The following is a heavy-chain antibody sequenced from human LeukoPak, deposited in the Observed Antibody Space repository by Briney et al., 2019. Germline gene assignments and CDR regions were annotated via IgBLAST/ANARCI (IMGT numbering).Heavy chain of an antibody. Sequence: GGSLRLSCAASGFTFSDYYMSWIRQVPGKGLEWVSYISSSGSTIYYADSVKGRFTISRDNAKNSLYLQMNSLRAEDTAVYYCARGGSGYFIYYYYYGMDVWGQGTTVTVSS. CDR1: GFTFSDYY. V-gene: IGHV3-11*01. CDR2: ISSSGSTI. CDR3: ARGGSGYFIYYYYYGMDV. J-gene: IGHJ6*02. D-gene: IGHD3-22*01.